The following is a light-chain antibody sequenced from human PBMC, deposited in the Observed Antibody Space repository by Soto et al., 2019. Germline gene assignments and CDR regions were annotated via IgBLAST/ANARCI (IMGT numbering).Light chain of an antibody. CDR2: DVS. V-gene: IGLV2-11*01. CDR1: SSDVGGYNY. Sequence: QSALTQPRSVSGSPGQSVTISCTGTSSDVGGYNYVSWYQQHPGKAPKLMIYDVSKRPSGVPDRFSGSKSGNTASLTISGLQAGDEADYYCCSYAGSYLRVFGGGTKLTVL. CDR3: CSYAGSYLRV. J-gene: IGLJ2*01.